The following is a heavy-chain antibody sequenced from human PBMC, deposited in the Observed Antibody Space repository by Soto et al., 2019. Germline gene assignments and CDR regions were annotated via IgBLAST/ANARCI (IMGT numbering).Heavy chain of an antibody. CDR1: GGSISSYY. Sequence: PSETLSLTCTVSGGSISSYYWSWIRQPPGKGLEWIGYIYYSGSTNYNPSLKSRVTISVDTSKNQFSLKLSSVTAADTAVYYCARGYCNGGSCYSRTFDPWGQGTLVTVSS. D-gene: IGHD2-15*01. V-gene: IGHV4-59*08. CDR3: ARGYCNGGSCYSRTFDP. J-gene: IGHJ5*02. CDR2: IYYSGST.